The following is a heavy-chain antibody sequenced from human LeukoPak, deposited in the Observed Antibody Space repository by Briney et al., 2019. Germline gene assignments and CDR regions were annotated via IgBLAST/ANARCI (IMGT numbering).Heavy chain of an antibody. J-gene: IGHJ4*02. CDR1: GFTFSRYS. Sequence: VLLGGSLRLSCTASGFTFSRYSMNWVRQAPGKGLEWLSYIRSDSTIIDYADSVKGRFTISRDNDKNSLFLEMHSLRADDTAVYYCARAGGGYPAPDPFDYWGLGTLVTVSS. V-gene: IGHV3-48*01. CDR2: IRSDSTII. D-gene: IGHD3-22*01. CDR3: ARAGGGYPAPDPFDY.